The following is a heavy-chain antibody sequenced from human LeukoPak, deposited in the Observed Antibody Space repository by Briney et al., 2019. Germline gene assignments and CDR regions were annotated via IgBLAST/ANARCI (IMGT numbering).Heavy chain of an antibody. D-gene: IGHD6-19*01. CDR1: GFTFNNYA. Sequence: TGGSLRLSCAASGFTFNNYAMDWLRQAPGKGLEWLAVVTYGDNIDYYRDSVKGRFTISRDNSQNTLYLQMNRLRAEDTAVYYLMREQGSGWYTSSYYWGPGTLVTVSS. J-gene: IGHJ4*02. CDR3: MREQGSGWYTSSYY. V-gene: IGHV3-33*01. CDR2: VTYGDNID.